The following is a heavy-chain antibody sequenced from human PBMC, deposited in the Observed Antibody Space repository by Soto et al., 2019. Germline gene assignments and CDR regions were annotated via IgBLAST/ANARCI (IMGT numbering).Heavy chain of an antibody. J-gene: IGHJ4*02. V-gene: IGHV3-49*03. Sequence: SQIRSSTIAGLNLRDHDMGWLRPAPGKGLEWLGFIRGKAYGGTTEYAASVKGRFAMSRDDSQGIAYLQMNSLKTEDTAVYYCARVGCTSTSCYYLFDFWGQGSLVNVSS. CDR3: ARVGCTSTSCYYLFDF. CDR2: IRGKAYGGTT. CDR1: GLNLRDHD. D-gene: IGHD2-2*01.